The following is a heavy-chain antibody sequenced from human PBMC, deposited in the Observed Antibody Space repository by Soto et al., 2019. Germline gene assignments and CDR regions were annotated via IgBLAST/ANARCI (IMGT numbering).Heavy chain of an antibody. CDR3: ASTQGLITGTNDY. J-gene: IGHJ4*02. Sequence: GGSLRLSCAASGFTFSSYWMSWVRQAPGKGLEWVANIKQDGSEKYYVDSVKGRFTISRDNAKNSLYLQMNSLRAEDTAVYYCASTQGLITGTNDYWGQGTLVTVSS. V-gene: IGHV3-7*01. CDR1: GFTFSSYW. D-gene: IGHD1-7*01. CDR2: IKQDGSEK.